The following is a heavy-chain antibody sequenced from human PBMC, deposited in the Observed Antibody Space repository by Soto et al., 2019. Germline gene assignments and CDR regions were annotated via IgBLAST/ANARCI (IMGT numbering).Heavy chain of an antibody. Sequence: ASVKVSCKASGDTFTSYYMHWVRQAPGQGLEWMGIINPSGGSTSYAQKFQGRVTMTRDTSTSTVYMELSSLRSEETAVYYCARGYYSGYDWFPSYDYGMDVWGQGNXVAVSS. CDR3: ARGYYSGYDWFPSYDYGMDV. J-gene: IGHJ6*02. V-gene: IGHV1-46*01. CDR2: INPSGGST. D-gene: IGHD5-12*01. CDR1: GDTFTSYY.